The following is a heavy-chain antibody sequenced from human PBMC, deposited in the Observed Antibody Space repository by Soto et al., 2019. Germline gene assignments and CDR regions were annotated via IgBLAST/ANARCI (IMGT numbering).Heavy chain of an antibody. CDR2: ISSSSSYI. J-gene: IGHJ4*02. Sequence: EVQLVESGGGLVKPGGSLRLSCAASGFTFSSYSMNWVRQAPGKGLEWGSSISSSSSYIYYADSVKGRFTISRDNAKNSLYLQMNSLRADDTAVYYCAREISVRGGNFDYWGQGTLVTVSS. CDR3: AREISVRGGNFDY. V-gene: IGHV3-21*01. D-gene: IGHD3-10*01. CDR1: GFTFSSYS.